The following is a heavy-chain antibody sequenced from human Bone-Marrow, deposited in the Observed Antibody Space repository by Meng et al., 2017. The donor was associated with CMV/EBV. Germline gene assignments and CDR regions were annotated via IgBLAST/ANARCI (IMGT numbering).Heavy chain of an antibody. CDR1: GGSFSGYY. V-gene: IGHV4-34*01. Sequence: GSLRLSCAVYGGSFSGYYWSWIRQPPGKGLEWIGEINHSGSTNYNPSLKSRVTISVDTSKNQFSLKLSSVTAADTAVYYCARAYFWSDAYGMDVWGQGTTVTVSS. J-gene: IGHJ6*02. CDR2: INHSGST. CDR3: ARAYFWSDAYGMDV. D-gene: IGHD3-3*01.